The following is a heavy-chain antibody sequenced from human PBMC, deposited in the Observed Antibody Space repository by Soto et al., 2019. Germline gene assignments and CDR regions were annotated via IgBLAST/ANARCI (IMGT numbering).Heavy chain of an antibody. Sequence: VKVSCKASGGTFSSYAISWVRQAPGKGLEWMGGFDPEDGETIYAQKFQGRVTMTEDTSTDTAYMELSSLRSEDTAVYYCATISRYDSSGYYVAFDIWGQGTMVTVSS. D-gene: IGHD3-22*01. CDR1: GGTFSSYA. J-gene: IGHJ3*02. V-gene: IGHV1-24*01. CDR3: ATISRYDSSGYYVAFDI. CDR2: FDPEDGET.